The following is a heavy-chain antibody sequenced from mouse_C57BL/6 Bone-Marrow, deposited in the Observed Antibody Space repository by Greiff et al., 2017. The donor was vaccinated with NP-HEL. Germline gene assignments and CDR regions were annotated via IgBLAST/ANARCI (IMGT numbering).Heavy chain of an antibody. J-gene: IGHJ3*01. CDR2: IRSKSNNYAT. CDR3: VRHGVYSTFAY. V-gene: IGHV10-1*01. D-gene: IGHD2-5*01. Sequence: EVKLMESGGGLVQPKGSLKLSCAASGFSFNTYAMNWVRQAPGKGLEWVARIRSKSNNYATYYADSVKDRFTISRDDSESMLYLQMNNLKTEDTAMYYCVRHGVYSTFAYWGQGTLVTVSA. CDR1: GFSFNTYA.